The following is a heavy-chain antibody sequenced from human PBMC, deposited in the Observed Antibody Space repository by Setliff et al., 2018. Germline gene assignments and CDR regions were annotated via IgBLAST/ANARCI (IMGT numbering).Heavy chain of an antibody. CDR3: ARTSTGRYFDL. Sequence: PEETLSLTCTVSGLSISTNRYYWGWLRQPPGRGLELIGLMHSDGATYSNPSLQSRVTLSLDASRSQFSLALTSVAAADTAVYYCARTSTGRYFDLWGRGTLVTVSS. V-gene: IGHV4-39*07. D-gene: IGHD2-2*01. CDR2: MHSDGAT. CDR1: GLSISTNRYY. J-gene: IGHJ2*01.